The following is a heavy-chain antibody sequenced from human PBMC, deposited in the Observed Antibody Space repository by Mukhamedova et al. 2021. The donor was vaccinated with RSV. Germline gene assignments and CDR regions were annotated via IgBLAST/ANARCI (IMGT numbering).Heavy chain of an antibody. CDR3: ARYAYGSGTSFGY. Sequence: VANINQDGSKKNYVDSVKGRFTMSRDNAKNSVYLQMNSLRDEDTAVYYCARYAYGSGTSFGYWGQGALATV. V-gene: IGHV3-7*04. D-gene: IGHD3-10*01. J-gene: IGHJ4*02. CDR2: INQDGSKK.